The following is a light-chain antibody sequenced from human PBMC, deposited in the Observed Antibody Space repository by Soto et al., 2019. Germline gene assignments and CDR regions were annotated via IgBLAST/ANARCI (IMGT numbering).Light chain of an antibody. V-gene: IGLV1-44*01. J-gene: IGLJ2*01. CDR2: SNN. Sequence: QSALTQPPSASGTPGQRVTISSSGSSSNIGSNTVNWYQQLPGTAPKLLIYSNNQRPSGVPDRFSGSKSGTSASLAISGLQSEDEADYYCAAWDDSLNGPVFGGGTKLTVL. CDR3: AAWDDSLNGPV. CDR1: SSNIGSNT.